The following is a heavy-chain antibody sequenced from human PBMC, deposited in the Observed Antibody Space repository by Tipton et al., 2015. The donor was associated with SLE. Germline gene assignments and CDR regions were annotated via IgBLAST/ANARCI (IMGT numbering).Heavy chain of an antibody. Sequence: SLRLSCAASGFTSSGSGMHWVRQAPGKGLEWVGRMRTKGDSYATAYAASVEGRFTISREDSKNMAYLHMNNLKTEDTAVYYCARLRVGGSPTYYYYMDVWGKGTTVTVSS. CDR2: MRTKGDSYAT. CDR1: GFTSSGSG. CDR3: ARLRVGGSPTYYYYMDV. D-gene: IGHD1-26*01. V-gene: IGHV3-73*01. J-gene: IGHJ6*03.